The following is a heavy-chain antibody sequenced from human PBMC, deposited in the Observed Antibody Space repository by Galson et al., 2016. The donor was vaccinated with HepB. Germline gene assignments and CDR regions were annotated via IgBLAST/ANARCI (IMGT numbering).Heavy chain of an antibody. Sequence: SLRLSCAASGFTFSRYSMNWVRQAPGKGLEWVSHIRSRSGTIYYADSVRGRFTISRDNTKNSLYLQMNSLRDEDTAVYYCARDGSSQFSSNWYVAFDIWGQGTVVTVSS. CDR2: IRSRSGTI. CDR3: ARDGSSQFSSNWYVAFDI. D-gene: IGHD6-13*01. J-gene: IGHJ3*02. CDR1: GFTFSRYS. V-gene: IGHV3-48*02.